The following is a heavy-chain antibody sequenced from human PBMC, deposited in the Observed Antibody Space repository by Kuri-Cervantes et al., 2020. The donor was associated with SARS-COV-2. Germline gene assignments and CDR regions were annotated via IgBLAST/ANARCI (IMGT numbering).Heavy chain of an antibody. Sequence: SQTLSLTCALSGDSVSNNKAAWNWIRQSTSRGLEWLGRTYYRTYYRSQWYNDYAGSVISRITINADTSTNQFSLKLSSVTAADTAVYYCARLGKNCTNGVCNTYYYYHMDVWGKGTTVTVSS. CDR2: TYYRTYYRSQWYN. D-gene: IGHD2-8*01. CDR3: ARLGKNCTNGVCNTYYYYHMDV. V-gene: IGHV6-1*01. J-gene: IGHJ6*03. CDR1: GDSVSNNKAA.